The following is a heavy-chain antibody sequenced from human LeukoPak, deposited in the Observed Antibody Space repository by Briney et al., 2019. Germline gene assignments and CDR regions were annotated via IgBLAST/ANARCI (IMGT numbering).Heavy chain of an antibody. CDR2: MYYSGRT. Sequence: SETLSLTCAVYGGSFSGYYWGWIRQPPGKHLEWIGTMYYSGRTYYNPSLKSRVIISVDTSKNQFSLKLSSVTAADSAVYYCARSQWELLPTASWFDPWGQGTLVTVSS. V-gene: IGHV4-34*01. J-gene: IGHJ5*02. D-gene: IGHD1-26*01. CDR1: GGSFSGYY. CDR3: ARSQWELLPTASWFDP.